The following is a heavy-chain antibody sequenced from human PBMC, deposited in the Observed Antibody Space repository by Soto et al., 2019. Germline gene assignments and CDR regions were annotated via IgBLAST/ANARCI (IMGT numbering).Heavy chain of an antibody. CDR1: GYTFTSYA. J-gene: IGHJ6*03. Sequence: QVQLVQSGAEVKKPGASVKVSCKASGYTFTSYAMHWVRQAPGQRLEWMGWINAGNGNTKYSQKFQGRVTITRDTSASKAYRELSSLRSEDTAVYYWAKDWGGGLMLRSYYYYMDVWGKGTTVTVSS. CDR3: AKDWGGGLMLRSYYYYMDV. D-gene: IGHD3-16*01. CDR2: INAGNGNT. V-gene: IGHV1-3*01.